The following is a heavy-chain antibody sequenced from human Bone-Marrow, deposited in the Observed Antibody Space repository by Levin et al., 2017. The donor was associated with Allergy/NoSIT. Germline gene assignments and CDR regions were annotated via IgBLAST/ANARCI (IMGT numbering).Heavy chain of an antibody. CDR3: AHRRVAVQLDLPDWFDP. CDR1: GFSLSTSGVG. Sequence: SGPTLVKPTQTLTLTCTFSGFSLSTSGVGVGWIRQPPGKALEWLALIYWDDDKRYSPSLKSRLTITKDTSKNQVVLTMTNMDPVDTATYYCAHRRVAVQLDLPDWFDPWGQGTLVTVSS. CDR2: IYWDDDK. V-gene: IGHV2-5*02. D-gene: IGHD1-1*01. J-gene: IGHJ5*02.